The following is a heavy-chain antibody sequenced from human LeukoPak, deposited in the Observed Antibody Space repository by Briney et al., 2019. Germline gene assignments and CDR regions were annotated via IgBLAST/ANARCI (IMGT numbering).Heavy chain of an antibody. CDR3: AKESTVTPGNVNWFDP. CDR1: GFIFSSYG. D-gene: IGHD4-17*01. CDR2: ISGSGDNT. V-gene: IGHV3-23*01. J-gene: IGHJ5*02. Sequence: GGSLRLSCAASGFIFSSYGTSWVRQAPGKELEWISSISGSGDNTYYAESVKGRFTISRDNSKNTLYLRMKSLRAEDTATYYCAKESTVTPGNVNWFDPWGQGTLVTVSS.